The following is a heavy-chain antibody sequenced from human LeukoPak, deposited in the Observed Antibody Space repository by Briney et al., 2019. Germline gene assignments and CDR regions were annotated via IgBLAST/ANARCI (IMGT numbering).Heavy chain of an antibody. D-gene: IGHD1-26*01. CDR2: IIPIFGTA. Sequence: SVKVSCKASGGTFSSYAISWVRQAPGQGLEWMGGIIPIFGTANYAQKFQGRVTITADESTSTAYTGLSSLRSEDTAVYYCARDYVVGATTFLVWGQGTLVTVSS. V-gene: IGHV1-69*13. J-gene: IGHJ4*02. CDR1: GGTFSSYA. CDR3: ARDYVVGATTFLV.